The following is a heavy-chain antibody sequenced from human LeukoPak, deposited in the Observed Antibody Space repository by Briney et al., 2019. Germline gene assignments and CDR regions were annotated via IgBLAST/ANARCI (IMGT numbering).Heavy chain of an antibody. Sequence: PGGSLRLSCAASGFTFSSYAMSWVRQAPGKGLEWVSYISSSGSSIYYADSVKGRFTLSRDNAKNSLYLQMNSLRAEDTAVYYCAREGALTVTKDAFDIWGQGTMVTVSS. CDR3: AREGALTVTKDAFDI. CDR1: GFTFSSYA. V-gene: IGHV3-48*03. CDR2: ISSSGSSI. D-gene: IGHD4-17*01. J-gene: IGHJ3*02.